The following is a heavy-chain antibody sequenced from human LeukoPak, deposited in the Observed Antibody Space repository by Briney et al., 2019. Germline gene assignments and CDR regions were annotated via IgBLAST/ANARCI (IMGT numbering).Heavy chain of an antibody. CDR1: GFTLSSYA. CDR3: ARDGDRIAAAGYSGYFDY. V-gene: IGHV3-30*04. D-gene: IGHD6-13*01. CDR2: ISYDGSNK. Sequence: GGSLRLSCAASGFTLSSYAMHWVRQAPGKGLEWVAVISYDGSNKYYADSVKGRFTISRDNSKNTLYLQMNSLRDEDTAVYYCARDGDRIAAAGYSGYFDYWGQGTLVTVSS. J-gene: IGHJ4*02.